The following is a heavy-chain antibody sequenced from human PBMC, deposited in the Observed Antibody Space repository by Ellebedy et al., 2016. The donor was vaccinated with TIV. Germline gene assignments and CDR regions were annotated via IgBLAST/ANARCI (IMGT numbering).Heavy chain of an antibody. CDR1: GFSFSSYE. CDR3: ARNEKCDGISCPFDY. D-gene: IGHD2-2*01. Sequence: GESLKISCAASGFSFSSYEMDWVRQAPGKGLEWLSYISADGGSTYYPDSLKGRFTISRDNAKNSLYLQMNSLKDEDTAVYYCARNEKCDGISCPFDYWGRGTLVTVSS. J-gene: IGHJ4*02. CDR2: ISADGGST. V-gene: IGHV3-48*03.